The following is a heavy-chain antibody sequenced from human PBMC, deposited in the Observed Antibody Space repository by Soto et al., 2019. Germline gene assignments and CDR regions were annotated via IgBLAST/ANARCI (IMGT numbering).Heavy chain of an antibody. D-gene: IGHD6-19*01. CDR3: AGLSSGWSGWFDP. CDR1: GCSITSADSY. J-gene: IGHJ5*02. CDR2: VYYSGNT. Sequence: PSETLSLTCTISGCSITSADSYSRWIRQPPGKGLEWIGYVYYSGNTYYSPSLESRVTISVDTSKNELSLKLSSVSAADTAVYYCAGLSSGWSGWFDPWGQGTLVTVSS. V-gene: IGHV4-30-4*01.